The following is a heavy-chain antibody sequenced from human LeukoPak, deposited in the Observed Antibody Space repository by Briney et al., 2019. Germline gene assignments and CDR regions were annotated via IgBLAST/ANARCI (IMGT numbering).Heavy chain of an antibody. CDR1: GFTFSSYS. Sequence: GGSLRLSCAASGFTFSSYSMNWVRQAPGKGLEWVSFIYSGVGPHYSDSVKGRFTISRDDSKNTLYLQMNSLRAEDTAVYYCARRAGAYSHPYDYWGQGTLVTVSS. CDR2: IYSGVGP. CDR3: ARRAGAYSHPYDY. D-gene: IGHD4/OR15-4a*01. V-gene: IGHV3-53*01. J-gene: IGHJ4*02.